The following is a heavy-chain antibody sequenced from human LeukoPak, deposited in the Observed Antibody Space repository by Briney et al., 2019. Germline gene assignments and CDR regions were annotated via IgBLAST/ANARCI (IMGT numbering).Heavy chain of an antibody. CDR2: INPNSGNT. V-gene: IGHV1-2*02. Sequence: ASVKVSCKASGYTFTGYYMHWVRQAPGQGLEWMGWINPNSGNTGYAQKFQGRVTMTTDTSTSTAYMELRSLRSDDTAVYYCARRSYVWGSYRPSDAFDIWGQGTMVTVSS. J-gene: IGHJ3*02. D-gene: IGHD3-16*02. CDR1: GYTFTGYY. CDR3: ARRSYVWGSYRPSDAFDI.